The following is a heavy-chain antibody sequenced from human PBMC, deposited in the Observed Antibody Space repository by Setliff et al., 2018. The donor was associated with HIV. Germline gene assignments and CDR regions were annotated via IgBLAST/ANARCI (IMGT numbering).Heavy chain of an antibody. D-gene: IGHD3-3*02. V-gene: IGHV1-3*01. J-gene: IGHJ4*01. CDR2: INVGRGDT. Sequence: ASVKVSCKASGYTFSTYSLHWVRQAPGQSLEWMGWINVGRGDTKYSQAFQDRITITRDTSANTAYMELSSLRSDDTAVYFCARGALLAVFDFDHWGHGTLVTVSS. CDR1: GYTFSTYS. CDR3: ARGALLAVFDFDH.